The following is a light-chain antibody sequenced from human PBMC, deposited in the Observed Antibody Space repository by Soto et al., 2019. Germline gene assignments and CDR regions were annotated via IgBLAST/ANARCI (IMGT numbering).Light chain of an antibody. Sequence: EIVLTQSPGTLSLSPGERASLSCRASQSVSSNSLAWYQQRPGQAPRLLIYGASSRATDIPDRFSGSGSGSGTDFTLTITGLEPEDVAVYYCQQYISSPWTFXQGTKVDIK. J-gene: IGKJ1*01. V-gene: IGKV3-20*01. CDR2: GAS. CDR3: QQYISSPWT. CDR1: QSVSSNS.